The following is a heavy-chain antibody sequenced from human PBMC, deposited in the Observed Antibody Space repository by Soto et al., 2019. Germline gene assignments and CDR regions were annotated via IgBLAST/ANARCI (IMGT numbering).Heavy chain of an antibody. CDR3: ASGRSSYGPNFDY. CDR1: GFTFSSYG. CDR2: IWYDGSNK. V-gene: IGHV3-33*01. D-gene: IGHD5-18*01. Sequence: QVQLVESGGGVVQPGRSLRLSCAASGFTFSSYGMHWVRQAPGKGLEWVAVIWYDGSNKYYADSVKGRFTISRDNSKNTLYLQMNSLRAEDTAVYYCASGRSSYGPNFDYWGQGTLVTVSS. J-gene: IGHJ4*02.